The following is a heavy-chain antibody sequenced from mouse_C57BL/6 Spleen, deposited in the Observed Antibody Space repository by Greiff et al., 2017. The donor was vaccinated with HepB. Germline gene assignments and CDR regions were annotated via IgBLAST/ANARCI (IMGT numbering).Heavy chain of an antibody. D-gene: IGHD3-3*01. V-gene: IGHV1-15*01. CDR3: TRGDELAY. CDR1: GYTFTDYE. J-gene: IGHJ3*01. CDR2: IDPETGGT. Sequence: VQLQQSGAELVRPGASVTLSCKASGYTFTDYEMHWVKQTPVHGLEWIGAIDPETGGTDYNQKFKGKAILTADKSSSTAYMELRSLTSEDSAVYYCTRGDELAYWGQGTLVTVSA.